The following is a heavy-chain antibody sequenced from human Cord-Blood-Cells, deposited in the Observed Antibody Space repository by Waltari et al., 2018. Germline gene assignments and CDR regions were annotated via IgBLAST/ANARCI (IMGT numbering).Heavy chain of an antibody. D-gene: IGHD4-17*01. J-gene: IGHJ6*03. Sequence: KVSCMASGYTFTSYGISWVRQAAGQGLECVGWISAYNGNTNYAQKLQGRVTMTTDTSTSTAYMELRSLRSDDTAVYYCARDIGDYYYYYYMDVWGKGTTVTVSS. CDR3: ARDIGDYYYYYYMDV. CDR1: GYTFTSYG. CDR2: ISAYNGNT. V-gene: IGHV1-18*04.